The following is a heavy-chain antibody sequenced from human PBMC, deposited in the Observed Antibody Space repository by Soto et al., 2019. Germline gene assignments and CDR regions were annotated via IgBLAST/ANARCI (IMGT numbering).Heavy chain of an antibody. D-gene: IGHD3-10*01. CDR3: AREYYYGSGPWY. Sequence: PSETLSLTCTVSGGSISSSSYYWGWIRQPPGKGLEWIGEIYHSGSTNYNPSLKSRVTISVDKSKNQFSLKLSSVTAADTAVYYCAREYYYGSGPWYWGQGTLVTVSS. CDR2: IYHSGST. CDR1: GGSISSSSYY. V-gene: IGHV4-39*07. J-gene: IGHJ4*02.